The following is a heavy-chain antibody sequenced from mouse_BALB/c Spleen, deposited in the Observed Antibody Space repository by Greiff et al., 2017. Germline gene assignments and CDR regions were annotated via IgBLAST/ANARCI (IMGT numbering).Heavy chain of an antibody. J-gene: IGHJ4*01. Sequence: VQLQQSGAELVRSGASVKLSCTASGFYIKDYYMDWVKQRPEQGLEWIGWIDPEYGDTEYAPKFQGKATMTADTSSNTAYLQISSLTTEDTATYYCNTAHYSGAMDYWGQGTSVTVSS. CDR2: IDPEYGDT. D-gene: IGHD1-2*01. CDR1: GFYIKDYY. V-gene: IGHV14-4*02. CDR3: NTAHYSGAMDY.